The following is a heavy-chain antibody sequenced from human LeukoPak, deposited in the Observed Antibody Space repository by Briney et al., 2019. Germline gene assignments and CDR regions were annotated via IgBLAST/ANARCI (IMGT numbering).Heavy chain of an antibody. Sequence: ASVKVSCKASGYTFTSYDINWVRQATGQGLEWMGWMNPNSGNTGYAQKFQGRVTMTRNTSIRTAYMELSSLRSEDTAVYYCARGLRSYDFWSGYPKPNWFDPWGQGTLVTVSS. D-gene: IGHD3-3*01. V-gene: IGHV1-8*01. CDR2: MNPNSGNT. J-gene: IGHJ5*02. CDR1: GYTFTSYD. CDR3: ARGLRSYDFWSGYPKPNWFDP.